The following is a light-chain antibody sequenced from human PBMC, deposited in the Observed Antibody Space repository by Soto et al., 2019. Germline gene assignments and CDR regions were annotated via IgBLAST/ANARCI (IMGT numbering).Light chain of an antibody. CDR1: EDISYY. V-gene: IGKV1-9*01. J-gene: IGKJ4*01. Sequence: IQLTQSPSSLSAFVGDRVTITCRASEDISYYLAWYQQRPGQAPNLLIYLASTLQSGVPSRFSGSRSGTDFTLTISSLQPEDSATYDCQHLNSYPLTFGGGTKVEIK. CDR2: LAS. CDR3: QHLNSYPLT.